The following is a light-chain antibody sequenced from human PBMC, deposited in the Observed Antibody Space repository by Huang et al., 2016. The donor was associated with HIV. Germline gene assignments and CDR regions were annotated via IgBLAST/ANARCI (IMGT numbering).Light chain of an antibody. CDR1: QSFIHINGNTY. CDR2: QVS. CDR3: MQGTHLFT. Sequence: VVLTQSSLYLSVTLGQPASISCRSSQSFIHINGNTYLNWFQQRPGQSPRRLISQVSRRDFGVPDRFSGSGSGTDFTLKSSRVEAEDVGVYYWMQGTHLFTFGGGTRVDIK. J-gene: IGKJ4*01. V-gene: IGKV2-30*02.